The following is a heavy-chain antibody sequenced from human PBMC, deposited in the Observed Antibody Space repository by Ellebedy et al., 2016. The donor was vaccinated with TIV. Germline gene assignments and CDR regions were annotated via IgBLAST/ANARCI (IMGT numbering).Heavy chain of an antibody. D-gene: IGHD3-10*01. CDR1: RGTFSSYA. V-gene: IGHV1-69*13. J-gene: IGHJ3*02. Sequence: SVKVSXKASRGTFSSYAISWVRQAPGQGLEWMGGIIPIFGTANYAQKFQGRVTITADESTSTAYMELSSLRSEDTAVYYCARDYYGSGTLDAFDIWGQGTMVTVSS. CDR3: ARDYYGSGTLDAFDI. CDR2: IIPIFGTA.